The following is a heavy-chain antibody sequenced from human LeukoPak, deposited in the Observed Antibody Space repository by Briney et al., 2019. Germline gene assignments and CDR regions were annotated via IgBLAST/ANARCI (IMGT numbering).Heavy chain of an antibody. CDR1: GGSFSGYY. D-gene: IGHD1-26*01. CDR3: ARVGVYYAVWYYFDY. CDR2: INHSGST. Sequence: SETLSLTCAVYGGSFSGYYWGWIRQPPGKGLEWIGEINHSGSTNYNPSLKSRVTISVDTSKNQFSLKLSSVTAADTAVYYCARVGVYYAVWYYFDYWGQGTLVTVSS. J-gene: IGHJ4*02. V-gene: IGHV4-34*01.